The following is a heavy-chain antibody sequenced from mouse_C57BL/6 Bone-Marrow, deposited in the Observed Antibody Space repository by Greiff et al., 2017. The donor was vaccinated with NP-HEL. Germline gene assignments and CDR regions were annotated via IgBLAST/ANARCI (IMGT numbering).Heavy chain of an antibody. Sequence: QVQLQQPGAELVKPGASVKLSCKASGYTFTSYWMHWVKQRPGQGLEWIGMIHPNSGSTNYNEKFKSKATLTVDKSSSTAYMQRSSLTSEDSAVYYCARQELRQGFAYWGQGTLVTVSA. CDR3: ARQELRQGFAY. J-gene: IGHJ3*01. CDR1: GYTFTSYW. V-gene: IGHV1-64*01. CDR2: IHPNSGST. D-gene: IGHD2-4*01.